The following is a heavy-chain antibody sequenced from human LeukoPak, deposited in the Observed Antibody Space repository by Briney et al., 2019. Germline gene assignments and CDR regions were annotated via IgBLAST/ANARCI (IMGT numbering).Heavy chain of an antibody. Sequence: ASVKVSCKASGYTFTGYYMHWVRQAPGQGLEWMGWINPNSGGTNYAQKFQGRVTMTRDTSISTAYMELSRLRSDDTAVYYCAREKPGLVATIGAFDIWGQGTMVTVSS. D-gene: IGHD5-12*01. CDR3: AREKPGLVATIGAFDI. CDR2: INPNSGGT. V-gene: IGHV1-2*02. J-gene: IGHJ3*02. CDR1: GYTFTGYY.